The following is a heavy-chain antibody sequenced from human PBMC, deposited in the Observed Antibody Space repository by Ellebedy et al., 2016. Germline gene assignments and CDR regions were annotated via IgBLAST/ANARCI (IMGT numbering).Heavy chain of an antibody. D-gene: IGHD3-22*01. J-gene: IGHJ3*02. V-gene: IGHV1-46*04. CDR1: GYTFTSYY. CDR2: INPSGGST. CDR3: ARELNDSSGYYSDAFDI. Sequence: ASVKVSCKASGYTFTSYYMHWVRQAPGQGLEWMGIINPSGGSTSYAQKLQGRVTMTRDTSTSTVYMELSSLRSEDTAVYYCARELNDSSGYYSDAFDIWGQGTMVTVSS.